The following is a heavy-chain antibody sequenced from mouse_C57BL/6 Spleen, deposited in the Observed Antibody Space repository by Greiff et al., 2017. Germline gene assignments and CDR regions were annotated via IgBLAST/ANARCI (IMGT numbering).Heavy chain of an antibody. Sequence: VQLQQSGPELVKPGASVKISCKASGYSFTGYYMNWVKQSPEKSLEWIGEINPSTGGTTYNQKFKAKATLTVDKSSSTAYMQLKSLTSEDSAVYYCARAFITYYCDYWGQGTTLTVSS. CDR2: INPSTGGT. CDR3: ARAFITYYCDY. J-gene: IGHJ2*01. D-gene: IGHD1-1*01. V-gene: IGHV1-42*01. CDR1: GYSFTGYY.